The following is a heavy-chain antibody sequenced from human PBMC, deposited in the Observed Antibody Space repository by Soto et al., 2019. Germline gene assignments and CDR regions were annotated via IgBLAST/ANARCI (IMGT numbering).Heavy chain of an antibody. Sequence: GGSLRLSCAASGFTFSSYAMSWVRQAPGKGLEWVSAISGSGGSTYYADSVKGRFTISRDNSKNTLYLQRNSLRAEDTAVYYCAKTPGEYSSSSRRIGWFDPWGQGTLVTVSS. J-gene: IGHJ5*02. V-gene: IGHV3-23*01. D-gene: IGHD6-6*01. CDR3: AKTPGEYSSSSRRIGWFDP. CDR1: GFTFSSYA. CDR2: ISGSGGST.